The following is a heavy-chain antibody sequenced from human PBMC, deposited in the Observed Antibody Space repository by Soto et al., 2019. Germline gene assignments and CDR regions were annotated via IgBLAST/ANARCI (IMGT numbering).Heavy chain of an antibody. D-gene: IGHD1-7*01. V-gene: IGHV3-64*01. CDR2: ISSNGGTT. J-gene: IGHJ4*02. CDR1: GFTFSSYD. Sequence: EVQLAESGGGMVQPGGSLRLSCVASGFTFSSYDMHWVRQVQGKGLEYVSSISSNGGTTYYGNSVKGRFTISRANSKNTLYLQMGSLRAEDMAFYSCVRLVSGNYDYWGQGTLVTVSS. CDR3: VRLVSGNYDY.